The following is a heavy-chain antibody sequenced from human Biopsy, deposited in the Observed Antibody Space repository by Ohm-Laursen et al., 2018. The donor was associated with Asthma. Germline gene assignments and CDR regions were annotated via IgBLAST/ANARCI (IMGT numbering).Heavy chain of an antibody. CDR3: ARAYGGSFFSGSFDI. CDR1: GFAFGDYW. CDR2: IYSGGGT. D-gene: IGHD4-23*01. J-gene: IGHJ3*02. V-gene: IGHV3-53*03. Sequence: SLSLSCAASGFAFGDYWMSWVRQPPGQGPEWVSDIYSGGGTYYADSVQGRVTISRDNSKNTLSLQLNRLRAEDTAVYYCARAYGGSFFSGSFDIWGQGTMVTVSS.